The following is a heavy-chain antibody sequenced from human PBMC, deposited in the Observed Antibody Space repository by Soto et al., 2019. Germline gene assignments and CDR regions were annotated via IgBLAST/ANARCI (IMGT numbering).Heavy chain of an antibody. CDR1: GGSISSGGYY. Sequence: QVQLQESGPGLVKPSQTLSLTCTVSGGSISSGGYYWSWIRQHPGKGLEWIGYIYYSGSTYYNPSLKSRVTISVDTSKNQFSLKLSSVTAADTAVYYCARGSVHYYDSSGYPPRFDYWGQGTLVTVSS. J-gene: IGHJ4*02. CDR2: IYYSGST. CDR3: ARGSVHYYDSSGYPPRFDY. D-gene: IGHD3-22*01. V-gene: IGHV4-31*03.